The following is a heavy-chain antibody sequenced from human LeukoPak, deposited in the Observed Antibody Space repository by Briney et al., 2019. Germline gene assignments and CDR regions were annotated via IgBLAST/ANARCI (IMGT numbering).Heavy chain of an antibody. V-gene: IGHV1-18*04. CDR1: GYTFTSYY. J-gene: IGHJ4*02. CDR3: ARETSHYYDSSGYLDY. D-gene: IGHD3-22*01. CDR2: ISAYNGNT. Sequence: GASVKVSCKASGYTFTSYYMHWVRQAPGQGLEWMGWISAYNGNTNYAQKLQGRVTMTTDTSTSTAYMELRSLRSDDTAVYYCARETSHYYDSSGYLDYWGQGILVTVSS.